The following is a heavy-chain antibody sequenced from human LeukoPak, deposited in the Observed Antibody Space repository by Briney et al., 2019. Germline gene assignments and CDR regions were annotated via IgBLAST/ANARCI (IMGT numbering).Heavy chain of an antibody. V-gene: IGHV3-48*03. CDR1: GFTFSSYE. D-gene: IGHD2-15*01. CDR2: ISSSGSTI. Sequence: GGSLRLSCAASGFTFSSYEMNWVRQAPGKGLEWVSYISSSGSTIYYADSVKGRFTISRDNAENSLYLQMNSLRAEDTAVYYCARVPRYCSGGSCLWGYDYWGRGTLVTVSS. CDR3: ARVPRYCSGGSCLWGYDY. J-gene: IGHJ4*02.